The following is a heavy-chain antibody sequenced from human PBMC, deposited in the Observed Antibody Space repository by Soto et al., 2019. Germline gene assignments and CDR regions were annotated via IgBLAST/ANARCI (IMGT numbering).Heavy chain of an antibody. CDR2: INAYNRNT. Sequence: ASVKLSCKDSRYNFTSSGISWARQAPGQGLESMGWINAYNRNTTSAQKLQGRATMTTDTSTSTASIELRSLRSDDTAVYYCATTGSGSSSRFDYWGQGTLVTVS. J-gene: IGHJ4*02. V-gene: IGHV1-18*04. D-gene: IGHD3-10*01. CDR3: ATTGSGSSSRFDY. CDR1: RYNFTSSG.